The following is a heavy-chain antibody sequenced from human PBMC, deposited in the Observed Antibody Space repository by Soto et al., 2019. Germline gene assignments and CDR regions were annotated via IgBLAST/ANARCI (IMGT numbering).Heavy chain of an antibody. CDR3: ARHGWAKTVDF. D-gene: IGHD2-2*03. CDR2: IYYSGST. J-gene: IGHJ4*02. Sequence: QLQLQESGPGLVKPSETLSLTCTVSGGSISSSSYYWGWIRQPPGKGLEWIGSIYYSGSTYYNPCLQRRVTLAVDKSKDPFSPELCSVAGAETGGGYWARHGWAKTVDFRGQGNLGPGSS. CDR1: GGSISSSSYY. V-gene: IGHV4-39*01.